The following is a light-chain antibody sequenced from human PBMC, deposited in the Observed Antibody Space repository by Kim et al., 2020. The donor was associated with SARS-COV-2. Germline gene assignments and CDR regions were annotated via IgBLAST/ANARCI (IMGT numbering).Light chain of an antibody. Sequence: SASVGDRVTSTCRASQTISSWLAWSQQKPGKAPKPLIYDASRLESGVPSRFSGSGSVTEFTLTISSLQPDDFASYYCQDYHSNPRTFGQGTKLEI. J-gene: IGKJ2*01. CDR3: QDYHSNPRT. V-gene: IGKV1-5*01. CDR2: DAS. CDR1: QTISSW.